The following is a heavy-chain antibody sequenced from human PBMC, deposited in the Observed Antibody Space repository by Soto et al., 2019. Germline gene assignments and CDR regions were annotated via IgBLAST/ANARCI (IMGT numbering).Heavy chain of an antibody. V-gene: IGHV3-23*01. D-gene: IGHD6-6*01. CDR2: IIGSGGST. CDR1: GFTFSSYA. CDR3: AKDRSAARPWYYYGMDV. J-gene: IGHJ6*02. Sequence: PGGSLRLSCAASGFTFSSYAMSWVRQAPGKGLEWVSAIIGSGGSTYYADSVKGRFTISRDNSKNTLYLQMNSLRAEDTAVYYCAKDRSAARPWYYYGMDVWGQGTTVTVSS.